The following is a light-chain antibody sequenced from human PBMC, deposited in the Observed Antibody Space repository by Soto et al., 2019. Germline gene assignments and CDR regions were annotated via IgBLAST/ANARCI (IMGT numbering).Light chain of an antibody. CDR2: DAS. J-gene: IGKJ1*01. CDR3: QQYNSFPT. Sequence: DIQLTRSPSTLSASVGYSVTMTSRVSQSVSSWLAWYQQKPGRAPRLLIYDASKLEVGVPSRFSGSGSETELSLTISSLKPDDFATYFCQQYNSFPTFGKGTKVDIK. V-gene: IGKV1-5*01. CDR1: QSVSSW.